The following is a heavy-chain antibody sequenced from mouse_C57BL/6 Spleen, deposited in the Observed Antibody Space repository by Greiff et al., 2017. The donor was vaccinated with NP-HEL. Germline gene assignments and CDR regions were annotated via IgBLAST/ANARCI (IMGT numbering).Heavy chain of an antibody. CDR2: INPSSGGT. Sequence: VQLQQPGTELVKPGASVKLSCKASGYTFTSYWMHWVKQRPGQGLEWIGNINPSSGGTNYNEKFKSKATLTVDKSSSTAYMQLSSLPSEDSAVYYCANYYGSSHHFDDWGQGTTLTASS. CDR3: ANYYGSSHHFDD. CDR1: GYTFTSYW. J-gene: IGHJ2*01. V-gene: IGHV1-53*01. D-gene: IGHD1-1*01.